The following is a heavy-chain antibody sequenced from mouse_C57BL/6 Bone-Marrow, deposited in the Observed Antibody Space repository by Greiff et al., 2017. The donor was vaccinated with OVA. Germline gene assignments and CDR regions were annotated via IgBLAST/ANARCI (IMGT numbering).Heavy chain of an antibody. D-gene: IGHD2-12*01. CDR3: ARGVYNYDGYYFDY. CDR1: GYTFTSYW. J-gene: IGHJ2*01. CDR2: IYPGSGST. Sequence: VQLQQPGAELVKPGASVKMSCKASGYTFTSYWITWVKQRPGQGLEWIGDIYPGSGSTNYNEKFKSKAELTADTSASTAYMHLSSLTSEESAVYYGARGVYNYDGYYFDYWGQGTTLTVSS. V-gene: IGHV1-55*01.